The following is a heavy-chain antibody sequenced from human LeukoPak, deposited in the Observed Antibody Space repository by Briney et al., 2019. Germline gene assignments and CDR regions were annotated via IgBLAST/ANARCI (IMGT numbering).Heavy chain of an antibody. J-gene: IGHJ2*01. Sequence: GGSLRLSCAASGFTFSSYWMHWVRQAPGKRLVRVSRINSDGSSTSYADSVKGRFTISRDNAKNTLYLQMNSLRAEDTAVYYCARGPQRITIFGVVTQRPSEVWYFDLWGRGTLVTVSS. D-gene: IGHD3-3*01. V-gene: IGHV3-74*01. CDR2: INSDGSST. CDR3: ARGPQRITIFGVVTQRPSEVWYFDL. CDR1: GFTFSSYW.